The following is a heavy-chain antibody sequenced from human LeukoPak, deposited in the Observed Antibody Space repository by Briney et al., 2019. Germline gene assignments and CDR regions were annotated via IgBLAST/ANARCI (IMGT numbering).Heavy chain of an antibody. V-gene: IGHV3-7*01. CDR1: GVTFSNYL. Sequence: RGSLRDSRTASGVTFSNYLRTGGRQAPGKGLEWVASIREDGNDTFLVDSVKGRFTVSRDNAKKTLYLQKNNVREHDTAVYYSARELSGTFLKLVRMGAFGIWGQGTLVSVSS. CDR2: IREDGNDT. D-gene: IGHD1-14*01. J-gene: IGHJ1*01. CDR3: ARELSGTFLKLVRMGAFGI.